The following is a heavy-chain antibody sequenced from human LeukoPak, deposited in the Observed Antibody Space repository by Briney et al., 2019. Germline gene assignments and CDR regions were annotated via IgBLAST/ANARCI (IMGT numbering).Heavy chain of an antibody. Sequence: GGSLRLSCAASGFTFSSYAMHWVRRAPGKGLEWVAVISYDGSNKYYADSVKGRFTISRDNSKNTLYLQMNSLRAEDTAVYYCARECRWFGELPMYYFDYWGQGTLVTVSS. CDR3: ARECRWFGELPMYYFDY. CDR2: ISYDGSNK. V-gene: IGHV3-30*04. D-gene: IGHD3-10*01. CDR1: GFTFSSYA. J-gene: IGHJ4*02.